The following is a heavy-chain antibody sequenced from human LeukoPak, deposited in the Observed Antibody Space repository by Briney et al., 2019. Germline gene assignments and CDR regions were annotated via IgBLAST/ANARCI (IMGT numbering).Heavy chain of an antibody. CDR3: ANSITSYYYYYMDV. J-gene: IGHJ6*03. CDR2: IRYDGSNK. Sequence: PGGSLRLSCAASGFTFSSYGMHWVRQAPGKGLEWVAFIRYDGSNKYYADSVKGRFTISRDNSKNTLYLQMNGLRAEDTAVYYCANSITSYYYYYMDVWGKGTTVTVSS. V-gene: IGHV3-30*02. CDR1: GFTFSSYG.